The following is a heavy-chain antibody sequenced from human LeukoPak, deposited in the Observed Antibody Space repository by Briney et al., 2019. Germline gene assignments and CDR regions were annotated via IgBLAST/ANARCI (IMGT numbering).Heavy chain of an antibody. V-gene: IGHV4-34*01. J-gene: IGHJ4*02. D-gene: IGHD2-21*02. CDR1: GGSFSGYY. CDR2: IYHTGTT. CDR3: ARDLAYCGGDCYRDY. Sequence: PSETLSLTCAVYGGSFSGYYWGWIRQPPGKGLEWIGDIYHTGTTYYNPSLKSRVTISVDTSKNQFSLKLSSVTAADTAVYYCARDLAYCGGDCYRDYWGQGTLVTVSS.